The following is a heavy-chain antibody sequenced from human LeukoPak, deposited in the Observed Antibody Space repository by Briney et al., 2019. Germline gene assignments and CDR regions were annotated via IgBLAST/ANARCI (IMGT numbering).Heavy chain of an antibody. D-gene: IGHD6-19*01. CDR2: IYHSGST. CDR1: GGSISSGGYS. Sequence: SETLSLTCAVSGGSISSGGYSWSWIRQPPGKGLEWIGYIYHSGSTYYNPSLKSRVTISVDRSKNQFSLKLSSVTAADTAVYYCALSAQQWLVRRELWYFDLWGRGTLVTVSS. CDR3: ALSAQQWLVRRELWYFDL. J-gene: IGHJ2*01. V-gene: IGHV4-30-2*01.